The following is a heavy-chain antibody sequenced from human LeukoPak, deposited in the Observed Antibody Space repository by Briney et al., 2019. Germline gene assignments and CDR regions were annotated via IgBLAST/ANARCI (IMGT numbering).Heavy chain of an antibody. CDR3: ARGMYDNSGHYYYFYYALDV. D-gene: IGHD3-22*01. CDR1: GGIFSSYA. CDR2: MNPSSGHT. Sequence: ASVKVSCKVSGGIFSSYALSWVRQAAGQGPEWMGWMNPSSGHTGYAQNLQGRVTMTRDTSINTAYMELSSLRSEDTAVYYCARGMYDNSGHYYYFYYALDVWGQGTTVTVSS. J-gene: IGHJ6*02. V-gene: IGHV1-8*01.